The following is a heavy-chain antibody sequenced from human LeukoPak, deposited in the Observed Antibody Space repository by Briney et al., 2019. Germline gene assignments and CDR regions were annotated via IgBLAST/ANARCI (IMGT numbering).Heavy chain of an antibody. CDR1: GGTFSSYA. CDR3: ARVKVSSEYYYDSSGYSYYFDY. J-gene: IGHJ4*02. CDR2: IIPIFGTA. Sequence: ASVKVSCKASGGTFSSYAISWVRQAPGQGLEWMGGIIPIFGTANYAQKFQGRVTITADESTSTAYMCLSSLRSEDTAVYYCARVKVSSEYYYDSSGYSYYFDYWGQGTLVTVSS. D-gene: IGHD3-22*01. V-gene: IGHV1-69*13.